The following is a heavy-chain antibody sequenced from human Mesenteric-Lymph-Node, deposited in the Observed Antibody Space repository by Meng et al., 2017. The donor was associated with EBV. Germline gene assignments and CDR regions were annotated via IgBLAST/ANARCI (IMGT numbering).Heavy chain of an antibody. J-gene: IGHJ4*02. V-gene: IGHV3-53*01. Sequence: EVELAASGGGWIQPGGSLRLSCAASGFTVSSEYMTWVRQAPGKGLEWVSVIYSGGDTKYADSMKGRFTISRDNSKNTLYLHMNSLRAEDTAVYYCARVDSSGHYYFDYWGQGTLVTVSS. CDR2: IYSGGDT. CDR3: ARVDSSGHYYFDY. D-gene: IGHD3-22*01. CDR1: GFTVSSEY.